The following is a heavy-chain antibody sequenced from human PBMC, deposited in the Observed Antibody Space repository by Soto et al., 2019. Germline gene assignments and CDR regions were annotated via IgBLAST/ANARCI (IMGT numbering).Heavy chain of an antibody. V-gene: IGHV3-30-3*01. D-gene: IGHD7-27*01. CDR1: GFSFSISP. CDR3: ARDPKTSGGQHWAFNYFDS. Sequence: LILSCAASGFSFSISPMHWVRQAPGKGPEWVALISYDGTNKFYADSVKGRFTISRDNSKSTLYLQVDSLRPEDAAVYYCARDPKTSGGQHWAFNYFDSWGQGTLVTVSS. CDR2: ISYDGTNK. J-gene: IGHJ4*02.